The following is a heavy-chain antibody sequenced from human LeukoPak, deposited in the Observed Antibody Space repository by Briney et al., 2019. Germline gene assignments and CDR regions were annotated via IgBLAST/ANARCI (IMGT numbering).Heavy chain of an antibody. Sequence: ASVNAACKADGFTPTAYYIHWVRQAPGHGLEWMGWINSNTGGTDYAQNLQGRVTMTRDTSINTAYMELSSLKSDDTAVYYCARRIWFGEPQFDYWGQGTLVTVSS. J-gene: IGHJ4*02. CDR2: INSNTGGT. D-gene: IGHD3-10*01. V-gene: IGHV1-2*02. CDR3: ARRIWFGEPQFDY. CDR1: GFTPTAYY.